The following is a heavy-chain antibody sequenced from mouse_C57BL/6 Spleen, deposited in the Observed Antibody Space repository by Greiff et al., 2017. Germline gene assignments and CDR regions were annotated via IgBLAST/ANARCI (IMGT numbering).Heavy chain of an antibody. D-gene: IGHD1-1*01. CDR1: GYSITSGYY. J-gene: IGHJ2*01. V-gene: IGHV3-6*01. CDR3: ARLLPPRYYFDY. Sequence: EVKLEESGPGLVKPSQSLSLTCSVTGYSITSGYYWNWIRQFPGNKLEWMGYISYDGSNNYNPSLKNRISITRDTSKNQFFLKLNSVTTEYTATYYGARLLPPRYYFDYWGQGTTLTVSS. CDR2: ISYDGSN.